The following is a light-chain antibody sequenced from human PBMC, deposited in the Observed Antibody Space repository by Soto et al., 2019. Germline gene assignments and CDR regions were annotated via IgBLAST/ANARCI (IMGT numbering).Light chain of an antibody. V-gene: IGKV1-16*01. CDR1: QAISDY. Sequence: DIQMTQSPSSVSASVGDRVTITCRASQAISDYLAWFQQKPGKDPKSLIYRASTLLGGVPSRFSGSGSGTDFTLTISSLQPEDFATYYCQQFHTWPRTFGGGTKVEIK. CDR3: QQFHTWPRT. CDR2: RAS. J-gene: IGKJ4*01.